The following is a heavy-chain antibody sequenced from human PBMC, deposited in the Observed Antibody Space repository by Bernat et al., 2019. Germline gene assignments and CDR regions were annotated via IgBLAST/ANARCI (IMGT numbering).Heavy chain of an antibody. CDR1: GFTFSDYY. CDR3: ARDRVRRAWFDP. D-gene: IGHD3-10*01. CDR2: ISSSSSYT. J-gene: IGHJ5*02. Sequence: QVQLVESGGGLVKPGGSLRLSCAASGFTFSDYYMSWIRQAPGKGLEWVSYISSSSSYTNYADSVKGRFTISRDNAKNSLYLQMNSLRAEDTAVYYCARDRVRRAWFDPWGQGTLVTVSS. V-gene: IGHV3-11*05.